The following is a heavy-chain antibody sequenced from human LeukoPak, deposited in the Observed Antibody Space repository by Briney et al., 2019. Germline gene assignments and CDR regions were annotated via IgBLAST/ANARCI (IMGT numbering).Heavy chain of an antibody. CDR2: ISYEGSNK. CDR1: GFTFSSYG. J-gene: IGHJ4*02. V-gene: IGHV3-30*03. CDR3: ATAPTPVAATVDY. Sequence: PGGSLRLSCAASGFTFSSYGMHWVRQAPGKGLEWVAVISYEGSNKYYADSVKGRFTISRDNSTNTMYLQMNSLRGEDTAVYYCATAPTPVAATVDYWGQGTLVTVSS. D-gene: IGHD2-15*01.